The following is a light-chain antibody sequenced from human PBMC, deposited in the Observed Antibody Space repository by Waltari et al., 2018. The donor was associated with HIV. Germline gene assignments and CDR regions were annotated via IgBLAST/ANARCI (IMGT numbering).Light chain of an antibody. J-gene: IGLJ2*01. CDR1: SSNIGTDYD. Sequence: QSVLTQPPSVSGAPGQTVTISCTGSSSNIGTDYDVPWYQQLPGTVPKPLIYGNNNRPSGVPDRFSGSKSGTLASMAITGLQAEDETDYYCQSYDSRLSAVVFGGGTKLTVL. CDR2: GNN. CDR3: QSYDSRLSAVV. V-gene: IGLV1-40*01.